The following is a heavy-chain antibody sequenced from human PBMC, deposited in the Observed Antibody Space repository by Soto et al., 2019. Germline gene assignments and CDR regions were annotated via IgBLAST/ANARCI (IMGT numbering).Heavy chain of an antibody. V-gene: IGHV1-18*01. CDR1: GYTFTSYG. Sequence: QVQLVQSGGEVKKPGASVKVSCKASGYTFTSYGISWVRQAPGQGLEWMGWISTYNGNTNYAQKVQGRVTMTTDTSTSTAYMELRSLRSDDTAVYSCARASGDYGLSEYLQHWGQGTLVTVSS. J-gene: IGHJ1*01. CDR3: ARASGDYGLSEYLQH. D-gene: IGHD4-17*01. CDR2: ISTYNGNT.